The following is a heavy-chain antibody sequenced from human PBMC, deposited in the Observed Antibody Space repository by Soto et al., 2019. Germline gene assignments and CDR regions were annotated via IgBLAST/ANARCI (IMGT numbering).Heavy chain of an antibody. CDR2: MNPNTGGA. D-gene: IGHD6-19*01. CDR3: AKVISTIGSKQWLAQTKHQALDY. V-gene: IGHV1-2*02. Sequence: QVNLVQSGAEVKKPGASVKVSCKASGYNFNGYYIHWVRQAPGQGLEWMGWMNPNTGGANYAQKFQGKVLMTTDPSISTAYLELRSLTSDDTAVYYCAKVISTIGSKQWLAQTKHQALDYWGQGTLVTVSS. CDR1: GYNFNGYY. J-gene: IGHJ4*02.